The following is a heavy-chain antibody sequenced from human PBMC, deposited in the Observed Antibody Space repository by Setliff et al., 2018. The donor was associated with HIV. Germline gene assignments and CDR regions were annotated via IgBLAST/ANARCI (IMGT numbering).Heavy chain of an antibody. CDR3: TTSTVAGLFDY. D-gene: IGHD6-19*01. J-gene: IGHJ4*02. Sequence: SETLSLTCAVYGGSFSGSYWSWIRQPPGKDLEWIGEVNHSGSTNYNPSLKSRVTISVDTSKTQFSLKLSSVIAADTAVYYCTTSTVAGLFDYWDQGAPVTVSS. CDR2: VNHSGST. CDR1: GGSFSGSY. V-gene: IGHV4-34*01.